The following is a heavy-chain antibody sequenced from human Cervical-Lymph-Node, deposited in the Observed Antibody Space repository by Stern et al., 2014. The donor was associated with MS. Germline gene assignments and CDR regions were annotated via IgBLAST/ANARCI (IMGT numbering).Heavy chain of an antibody. V-gene: IGHV3-74*02. J-gene: IGHJ5*02. CDR3: ARQMTTVTKSWFDP. CDR2: INSDASGT. D-gene: IGHD4-11*01. Sequence: EVQLVESGGGLVQPGGSLRLSCAGSGFTFSGYWMHWVRQAPEKGLVGGSRINSDASGTTYADSVKGRFTISRDNAKNTLYLQMDSLRAEDTAVYYCARQMTTVTKSWFDPWGQGTLVTVSS. CDR1: GFTFSGYW.